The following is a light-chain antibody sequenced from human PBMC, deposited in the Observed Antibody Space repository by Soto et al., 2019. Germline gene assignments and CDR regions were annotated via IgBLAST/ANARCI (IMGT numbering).Light chain of an antibody. CDR2: GAS. Sequence: EIVMTQSPATLSVSPGERATLSCRASQDISTNLAWYQQKPVQAPRLLIYGASTRATGIPARFSGSGSGTEFTLTISSLQSEDFAVYYCQQYDNWLRTFGQGTKVDIK. V-gene: IGKV3-15*01. J-gene: IGKJ1*01. CDR1: QDISTN. CDR3: QQYDNWLRT.